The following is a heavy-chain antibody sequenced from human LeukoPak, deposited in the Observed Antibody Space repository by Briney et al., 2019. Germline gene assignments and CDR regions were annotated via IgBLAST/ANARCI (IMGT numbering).Heavy chain of an antibody. J-gene: IGHJ3*02. CDR3: AKGMGSGYYYDVFDI. CDR1: GFTFSSYS. Sequence: PGGSLRLSCAASGFTFSSYSMNWVRQAPGEGLEWVSSISSSSSYIYYADSVKGRFTISRDNAKNSLYLQMNSLRAEDTALYYCAKGMGSGYYYDVFDIWGQGTMVTVSS. V-gene: IGHV3-21*04. D-gene: IGHD3-22*01. CDR2: ISSSSSYI.